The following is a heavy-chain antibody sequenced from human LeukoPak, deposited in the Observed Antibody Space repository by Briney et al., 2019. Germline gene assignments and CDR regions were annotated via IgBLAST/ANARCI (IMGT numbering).Heavy chain of an antibody. V-gene: IGHV1-2*02. CDR2: INPNSGGT. Sequence: ASVKVSCKASGYTFTGYYMHWVRQAPGQGLEWMGWINPNSGGTNYAQKFQGRVIMTRDTSISTAYMELRSLRSDDTAVYYCARDRGWELLNYYYYMDVWGKGTTVTVSS. CDR1: GYTFTGYY. J-gene: IGHJ6*03. CDR3: ARDRGWELLNYYYYMDV. D-gene: IGHD1-26*01.